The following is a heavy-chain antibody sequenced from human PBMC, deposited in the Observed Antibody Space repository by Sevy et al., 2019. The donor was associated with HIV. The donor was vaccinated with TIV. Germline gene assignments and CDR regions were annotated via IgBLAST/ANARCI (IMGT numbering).Heavy chain of an antibody. CDR3: AKAFLRGGGKVRPSDI. CDR2: ISDSGGST. D-gene: IGHD3-10*01. CDR1: GFTFSSYA. J-gene: IGHJ3*02. Sequence: GGSLRLSCAASGFTFSSYAMSWVRQAPGKGLEWVSTISDSGGSTYYADSVKGRFTISRDNSKNTLYLQMNSRRAEDTGLDDSAKAFLRGGGKVRPSDIWGQGTMVTVSS. V-gene: IGHV3-23*01.